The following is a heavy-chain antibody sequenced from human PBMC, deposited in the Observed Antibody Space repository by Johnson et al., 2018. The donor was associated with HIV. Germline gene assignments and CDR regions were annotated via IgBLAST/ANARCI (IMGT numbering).Heavy chain of an antibody. CDR3: ARAPNYYYDSSGYGGAVDI. J-gene: IGHJ3*02. CDR2: ISYDGSNK. CDR1: GFTFSYYG. Sequence: QVQLVESGGGVVQPGRSLRLSCAASGFTFSYYGMHWVRQAPGKGLEWLAVISYDGSNKYYADSVKGRFTISRDNSKNTLYLQINSLRAEDTAVYYGARAPNYYYDSSGYGGAVDIWGQGTMVTVSS. V-gene: IGHV3-30*03. D-gene: IGHD3-22*01.